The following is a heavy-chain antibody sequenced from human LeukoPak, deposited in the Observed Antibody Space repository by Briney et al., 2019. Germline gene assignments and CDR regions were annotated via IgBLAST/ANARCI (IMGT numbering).Heavy chain of an antibody. J-gene: IGHJ4*02. CDR3: ARESTNYDILTGYYLPTSGSTLDY. V-gene: IGHV4-30-2*01. CDR1: GGSISSGGYY. Sequence: SETLSLTCTVSGGSISSGGYYWSWIRQPPGKGLEWIGYIYHSGSTYYNPSLKSRVTISVDRSKNQFSLKLSSVTAADTAVYYCARESTNYDILTGYYLPTSGSTLDYWGQGTLVTVSS. CDR2: IYHSGST. D-gene: IGHD3-9*01.